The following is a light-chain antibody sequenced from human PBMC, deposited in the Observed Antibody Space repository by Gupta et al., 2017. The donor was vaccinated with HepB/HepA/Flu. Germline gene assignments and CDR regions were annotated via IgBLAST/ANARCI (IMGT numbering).Light chain of an antibody. CDR3: QSADSSGTYV. V-gene: IGLV3-25*03. J-gene: IGLJ1*01. CDR1: ALPKQY. CDR2: KDS. Sequence: SYALTRPPSGSVSPGQTARITCSGDALPKQYADWYQQKPGQAPVLVIYKDSERPSGIPERFSGSSSGTTVTLTISGVQAEDEADYYCQSADSSGTYVFGTGTKVTVL.